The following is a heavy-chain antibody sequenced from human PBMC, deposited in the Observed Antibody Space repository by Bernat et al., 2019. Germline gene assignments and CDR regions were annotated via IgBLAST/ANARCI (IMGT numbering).Heavy chain of an antibody. CDR1: GFTFSDYY. Sequence: QVPLVESGGGLVKPGGSLRLSCAASGFTFSDYYMSWIRQAPGNGLVWVSYISSSSSYTNYADSVKGRFTIPRDNAKKSLYLQMNSLRAEDTAVYYCARLGFGDYYFDYWGQGTLVNVSS. CDR3: ARLGFGDYYFDY. CDR2: ISSSSSYT. V-gene: IGHV3-11*05. D-gene: IGHD3-10*01. J-gene: IGHJ4*02.